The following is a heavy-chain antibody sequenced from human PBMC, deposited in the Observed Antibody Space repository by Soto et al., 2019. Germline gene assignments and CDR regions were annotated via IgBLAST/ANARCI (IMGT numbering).Heavy chain of an antibody. V-gene: IGHV4-34*01. CDR1: GGSFSGYY. CDR2: INHSGST. CDR3: ARGYYYDSSGYYYYFDY. D-gene: IGHD3-22*01. Sequence: QVQLQQWGAGLLKPSETLSLTCAVYGGSFSGYYWSWIRQPPGKGLEWIGEINHSGSTNYNPSLNSRVTISVDTSKNQFSLKLSSVTAADTAVYYCARGYYYDSSGYYYYFDYWGQGTLVTVSS. J-gene: IGHJ4*02.